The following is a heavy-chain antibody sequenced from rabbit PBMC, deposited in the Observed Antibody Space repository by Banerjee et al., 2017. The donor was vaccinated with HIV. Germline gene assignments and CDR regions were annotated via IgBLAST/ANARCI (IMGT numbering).Heavy chain of an antibody. CDR1: GFDFGSYG. J-gene: IGHJ4*01. CDR3: AREGGIVVAGAFNL. V-gene: IGHV1S47*01. D-gene: IGHD4-1*01. Sequence: QEQLVESGGGLVQPEGSLTLTCKASGFDFGSYGMCWVRQAPGEGPEWIACIVNGNGNTYYTSWVNGRFAISRSTSLTTMTLQVTSLTVADTATYFCAREGGIVVAGAFNLWGQGTLVTVS. CDR2: IVNGNGNT.